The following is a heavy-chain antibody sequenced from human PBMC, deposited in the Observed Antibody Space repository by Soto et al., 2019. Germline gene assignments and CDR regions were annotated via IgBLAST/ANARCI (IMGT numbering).Heavy chain of an antibody. CDR2: IIPIFGTA. V-gene: IGHV1-69*01. Sequence: QVQLVQSGAEVKKPGSSVKVSCKASGGTFSSYAISWVRQAPGQGLEWMGGIIPIFGTANYAQKFQGRVTITADESTSTAYMELSSLRSEDTAVYYCARGLSSRDSGGYYLNYGMDVWGQGTTVTVSS. CDR3: ARGLSSRDSGGYYLNYGMDV. D-gene: IGHD3-22*01. J-gene: IGHJ6*02. CDR1: GGTFSSYA.